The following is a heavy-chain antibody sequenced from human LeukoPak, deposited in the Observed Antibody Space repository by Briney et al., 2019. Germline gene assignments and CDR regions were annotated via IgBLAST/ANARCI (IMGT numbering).Heavy chain of an antibody. J-gene: IGHJ4*02. CDR2: ISSSSRTI. CDR3: AKGSPRGGLDY. CDR1: DLTFSTFT. V-gene: IGHV3-48*01. Sequence: GGSLRLSCAASDLTFSTFTMHWVRPAPGKGLEWVSSISSSSRTINYADSVQGRFTVSRDNANNSMYLQMNDLRREDTALYYCAKGSPRGGLDYWGQGTLVTVSS. D-gene: IGHD1-14*01.